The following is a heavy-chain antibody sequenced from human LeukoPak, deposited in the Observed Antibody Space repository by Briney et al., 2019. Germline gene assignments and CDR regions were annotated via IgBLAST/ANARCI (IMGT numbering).Heavy chain of an antibody. CDR1: GFTFSSYA. V-gene: IGHV3-23*01. CDR3: ARDTVPWSPVVTSN. D-gene: IGHD3-22*01. Sequence: PGGSLRLSCAASGFTFSSYAMSWVRQAPGKGLEWVSAISGSGGSTYYADSVKGRFTISRDNSKNTVYLQMNGLRAEDTAVYYCARDTVPWSPVVTSNWGQGTLVTVSS. J-gene: IGHJ4*02. CDR2: ISGSGGST.